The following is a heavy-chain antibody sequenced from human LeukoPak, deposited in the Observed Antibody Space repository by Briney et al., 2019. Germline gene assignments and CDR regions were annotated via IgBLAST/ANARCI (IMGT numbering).Heavy chain of an antibody. CDR3: AREARSLRGCQYFDY. Sequence: GGSLRLSCAASGFTFSTYWMSWVRQAPGKGLEWVANIKQDGSEKYFVDSVKGRFSISRDNARNSLYLQMNSLRAEDTAVYYCAREARSLRGCQYFDYWARESWSSSPQ. CDR1: GFTFSTYW. J-gene: IGHJ4*02. D-gene: IGHD4-17*01. V-gene: IGHV3-7*01. CDR2: IKQDGSEK.